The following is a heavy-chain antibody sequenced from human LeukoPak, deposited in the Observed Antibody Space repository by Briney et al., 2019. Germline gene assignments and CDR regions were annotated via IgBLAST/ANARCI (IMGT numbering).Heavy chain of an antibody. CDR2: ISGSGDRT. Sequence: QAGRSLRLSCAASGFTFSSSAMSWVRQAPGKGLEWVSTISGSGDRTYYADSVKGRFTISRDNSKNTLFLHMNSLRAEDTAVYSCAKGYYGSGSYGWLDYWGQGTLVTVSS. V-gene: IGHV3-23*01. CDR3: AKGYYGSGSYGWLDY. J-gene: IGHJ4*02. CDR1: GFTFSSSA. D-gene: IGHD3-10*01.